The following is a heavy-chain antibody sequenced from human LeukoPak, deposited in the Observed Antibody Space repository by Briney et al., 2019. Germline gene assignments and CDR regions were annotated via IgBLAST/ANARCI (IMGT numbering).Heavy chain of an antibody. CDR1: GLSVSSTY. D-gene: IGHD2-15*01. CDR3: AQDLSYIGLDN. J-gene: IGHJ4*02. CDR2: IFAGDSQ. V-gene: IGHV3-53*01. Sequence: GGSLRLSCAASGLSVSSTYLTWVRQAPGKGLEWVSIIFAGDSQYYADSVEGRFTVSRDNSENMLYLQMNSLRAEDTAVYYCAQDLSYIGLDNWGQGTLVTVSS.